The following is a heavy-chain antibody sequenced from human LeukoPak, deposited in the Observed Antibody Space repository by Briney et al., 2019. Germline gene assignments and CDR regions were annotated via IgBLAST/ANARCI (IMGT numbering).Heavy chain of an antibody. Sequence: GGPLRLSCAASGFTFSGHWMSWVRQAPGKGLEWVANINQGGSDKYYVGSVKGRFTISRDNANNLLYLQMNSLRGEDTAVYYCTRDRSRAEDDWGQGTPVTVSS. CDR1: GFTFSGHW. CDR2: INQGGSDK. V-gene: IGHV3-7*01. D-gene: IGHD1-14*01. J-gene: IGHJ4*02. CDR3: TRDRSRAEDD.